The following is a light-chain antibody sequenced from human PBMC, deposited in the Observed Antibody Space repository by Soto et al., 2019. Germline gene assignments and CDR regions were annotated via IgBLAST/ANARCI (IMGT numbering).Light chain of an antibody. V-gene: IGKV1-6*01. J-gene: IGKJ1*01. CDR1: QGIRFD. Sequence: ALQMTQSPSSLSASVGDRVTITCRASQGIRFDLGWYQQKPGKPPKLLIYAASSLQVGVPSRFSGSGSGTDFTLTITSLQPEDFATYYCLQDYDYPWTFGQGTKVEIK. CDR2: AAS. CDR3: LQDYDYPWT.